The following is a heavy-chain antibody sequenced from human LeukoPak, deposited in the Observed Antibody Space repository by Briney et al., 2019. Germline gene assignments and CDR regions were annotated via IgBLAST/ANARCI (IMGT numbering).Heavy chain of an antibody. CDR1: GGTFSSYA. V-gene: IGHV1-69*05. CDR3: ASRSRKRDYDFWSGYSWTFDP. Sequence: SVKVSCKPSGGTFSSYAISWVRQAPGQGREWRGGIIPIFGTANYAQKFQGRVTITTDESTSTAYMELSSLRSEDTAVYYCASRSRKRDYDFWSGYSWTFDPWGQGTLVTVSS. CDR2: IIPIFGTA. J-gene: IGHJ5*02. D-gene: IGHD3-3*01.